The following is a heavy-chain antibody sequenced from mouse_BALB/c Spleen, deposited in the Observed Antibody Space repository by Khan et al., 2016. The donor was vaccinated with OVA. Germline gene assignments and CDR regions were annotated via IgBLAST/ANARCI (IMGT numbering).Heavy chain of an antibody. J-gene: IGHJ2*01. CDR2: ILPGSNIT. Sequence: QVRLQQSGAELMKPGASVKISCKATGFTFSNYWIEWIKQRPGHGLEWIGQILPGSNITNYNEKFKGKATFTAETSSNTAYMQLSSLTSEDSAVYYCSLYGSRGDYGGQGTTVTVSS. V-gene: IGHV1-9*01. CDR1: GFTFSNYW. D-gene: IGHD1-1*01. CDR3: SLYGSRGDY.